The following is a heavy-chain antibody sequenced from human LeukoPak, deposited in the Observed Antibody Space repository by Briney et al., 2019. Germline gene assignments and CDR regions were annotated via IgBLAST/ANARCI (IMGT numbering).Heavy chain of an antibody. CDR2: IYYSGST. J-gene: IGHJ4*02. V-gene: IGHV4-39*07. CDR1: GGSISSGTYY. CDR3: ARGLDDS. D-gene: IGHD1-1*01. Sequence: SETLSLTCTVSGGSISSGTYYWVWIRQPPGKGLEWIGTIYYSGSTYYNPSLKSRVTISIDTSKNQFSLKLSSVTAADTAVYYCARGLDDSWGQGTLVTVSS.